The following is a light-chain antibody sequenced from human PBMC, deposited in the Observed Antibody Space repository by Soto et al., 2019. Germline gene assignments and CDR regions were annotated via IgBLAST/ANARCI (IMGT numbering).Light chain of an antibody. CDR1: QSISTY. Sequence: EIVLTQSPATLSLSPGERANLSCRASQSISTYLAWYQQNPGQAPRLLIYDASNRATGIPAMFSGSGSGTDFTLTISSLESEDFAVYYCQQRSNWPLTFGGGTKVEIK. V-gene: IGKV3-11*01. J-gene: IGKJ4*01. CDR2: DAS. CDR3: QQRSNWPLT.